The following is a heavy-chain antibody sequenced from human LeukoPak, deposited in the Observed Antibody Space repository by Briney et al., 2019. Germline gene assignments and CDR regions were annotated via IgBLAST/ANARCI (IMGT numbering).Heavy chain of an antibody. V-gene: IGHV3-66*01. D-gene: IGHD4-17*01. CDR2: IYSDGST. Sequence: GGSLRLSCAASGFTVSSNYMSWVRQAPGKGLEWVSVIYSDGSTYYADSVKGRFTISRDNSKNTLYLQMNSLRAEDTAVYYCAREGYGDLAFDIWGQGTMVTVSS. CDR3: AREGYGDLAFDI. J-gene: IGHJ3*02. CDR1: GFTVSSNY.